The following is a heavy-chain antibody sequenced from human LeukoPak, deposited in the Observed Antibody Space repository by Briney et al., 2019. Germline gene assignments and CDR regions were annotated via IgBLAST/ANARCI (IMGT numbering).Heavy chain of an antibody. CDR2: IYYSGTT. CDR1: GGSIINRSYY. D-gene: IGHD2-2*02. J-gene: IGHJ6*03. Sequence: SETLSLTCTVSGGSIINRSYYWDWIRQPPGKGLEWIGSIYYSGTTYYNPSLKSRVTISVDTSKNQFSLKLSSVTAADTAVYYCARNYCSSTSCYRDDYYYMDVWGKGTTVTVSS. CDR3: ARNYCSSTSCYRDDYYYMDV. V-gene: IGHV4-39*01.